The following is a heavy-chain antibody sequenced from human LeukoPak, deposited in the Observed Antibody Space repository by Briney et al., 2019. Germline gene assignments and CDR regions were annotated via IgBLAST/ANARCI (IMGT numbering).Heavy chain of an antibody. J-gene: IGHJ4*02. CDR3: AKDLHTSSSCY. CDR1: GFTFSLHG. D-gene: IGHD6-6*01. CDR2: IENDGSIK. Sequence: GGSLRLSCAASGFTFSLHGMHWVRQAPGKGLEWMAFIENDGSIKNLADSVKGRFTISRDNSKNTLYLQMDSLRAEDTALYYCAKDLHTSSSCYWGQGALVTVSS. V-gene: IGHV3-30*02.